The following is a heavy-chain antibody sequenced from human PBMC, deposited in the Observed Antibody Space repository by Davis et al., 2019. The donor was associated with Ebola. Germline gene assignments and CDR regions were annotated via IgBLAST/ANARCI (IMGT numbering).Heavy chain of an antibody. V-gene: IGHV1-58*01. CDR1: GFTFTSSA. J-gene: IGHJ6*03. CDR2: IVVGSGNT. D-gene: IGHD1-26*01. Sequence: SVKVSCKASGFTFTSSAVQWVRQARGQRLEWIGWIVVGSGNTNYAQKFQERVTITRDMSTSTAYMELSSLRSEDTAVYYWAALLGSYHYYCYMDVWGKGTTVTVFS. CDR3: AALLGSYHYYCYMDV.